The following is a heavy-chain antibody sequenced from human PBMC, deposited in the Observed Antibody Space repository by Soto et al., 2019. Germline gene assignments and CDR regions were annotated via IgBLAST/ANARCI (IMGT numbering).Heavy chain of an antibody. CDR1: GFTFDDYA. J-gene: IGHJ4*02. V-gene: IGHV3-9*01. D-gene: IGHD2-15*01. CDR3: AKAIWGYCSGGSCYSDY. Sequence: EVQLVESGGGLVQPGRSLRLSCAASGFTFDDYAMHWVRQAPGKGLEWVSGISWNSGSIGYADSVKGRFTISRDNAKNSLYLQMNSLRAEDTVLYYCAKAIWGYCSGGSCYSDYWGQGTLVTVSS. CDR2: ISWNSGSI.